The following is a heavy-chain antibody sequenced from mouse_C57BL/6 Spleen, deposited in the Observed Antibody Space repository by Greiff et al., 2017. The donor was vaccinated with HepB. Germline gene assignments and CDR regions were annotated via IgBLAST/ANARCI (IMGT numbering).Heavy chain of an antibody. D-gene: IGHD2-3*01. Sequence: DVQLVESVAELVRPGASVKLSCTASGFNIKNTYMHWVKQRPEQGLEWIGRIDPANGNTKYAPKFQGKATITADTSSNTAYLQLSSLTSEDTAIYYCAREGYDGYYDWYFDVWGTGTTVTVSS. CDR3: AREGYDGYYDWYFDV. CDR1: GFNIKNTY. CDR2: IDPANGNT. V-gene: IGHV14-3*01. J-gene: IGHJ1*03.